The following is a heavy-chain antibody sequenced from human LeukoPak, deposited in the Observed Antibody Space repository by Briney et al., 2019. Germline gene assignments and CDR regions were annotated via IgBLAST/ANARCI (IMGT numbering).Heavy chain of an antibody. J-gene: IGHJ4*02. CDR3: ARDEARTGYIHY. CDR1: GGSTSSYY. V-gene: IGHV4-4*07. CDR2: IYISGTT. Sequence: TSETLSLTCTVSGGSTSSYYWSWVRQTAGKGLEWIGRIYISGTTNYNPSLKSRVTMSPDTSKNQLSLRLTSVTAADTAVYYCARDEARTGYIHYWGQGTLITVSS. D-gene: IGHD3-9*01.